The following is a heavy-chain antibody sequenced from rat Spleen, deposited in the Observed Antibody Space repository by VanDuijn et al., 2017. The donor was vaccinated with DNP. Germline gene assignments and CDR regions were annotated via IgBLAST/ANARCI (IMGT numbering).Heavy chain of an antibody. D-gene: IGHD4-3*01. J-gene: IGHJ2*01. CDR2: IGSDGYAP. V-gene: IGHV5-22*01. CDR3: VRWNSGHFDY. CDR1: GFTFSDYN. Sequence: EVQLVESGGGLVQPGRSLKLSCAASGFTFSDYNMVWVRQVPGKGLEWVASIGSDGYAPYYGDSVKGRFTISRDNAKSTLYLQMNSLRSEDMATYYCVRWNSGHFDYWGQGVMVTVSS.